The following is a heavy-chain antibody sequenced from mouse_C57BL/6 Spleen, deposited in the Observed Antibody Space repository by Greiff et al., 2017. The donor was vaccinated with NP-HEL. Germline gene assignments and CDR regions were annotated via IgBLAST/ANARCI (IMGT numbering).Heavy chain of an antibody. CDR2: IDPSDSYT. CDR3: AKITTVVGSYWYFDV. D-gene: IGHD1-1*01. CDR1: GYTFTSYW. V-gene: IGHV1-69*01. J-gene: IGHJ1*03. Sequence: QVRLQQPGAELVMPGASVKLSCKASGYTFTSYWMHWVKQRPGQGLEWIGEIDPSDSYTNYNQKFKGKSTLTVDKSSSTAYMQLSSLTSEDSAVYYCAKITTVVGSYWYFDVWGTGTTVTVSS.